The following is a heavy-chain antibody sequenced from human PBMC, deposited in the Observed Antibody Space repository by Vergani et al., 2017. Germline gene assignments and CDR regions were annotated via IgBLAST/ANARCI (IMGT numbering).Heavy chain of an antibody. V-gene: IGHV4-31*03. D-gene: IGHD3-22*01. Sequence: QVRLQESGPGLVKPSQTLSLTCSVSGDSISSGVYYWNWIRQHPGKGLEWIGYIYSTGSTHHNPSLRRRINMSVDTSNNQFSLKLNSVTAADTAMYYCARMGGYDEGDAFRIGYFDSWGPGILVTVSS. CDR3: ARMGGYDEGDAFRIGYFDS. CDR1: GDSISSGVYY. CDR2: IYSTGST. J-gene: IGHJ4*02.